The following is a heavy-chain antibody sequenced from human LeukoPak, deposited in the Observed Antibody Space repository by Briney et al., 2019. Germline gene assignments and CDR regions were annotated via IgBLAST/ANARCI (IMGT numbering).Heavy chain of an antibody. Sequence: GGSLRLSCAASGLTLSNYDMNWVRQAPGRGLEWVSSISTSSRYIYYKDSVRGRFTISRDDAKNSLYLEMNSLRAEDTAAYYCARADCSSSTCYLRRSWFDPWGQGTLVTVSS. V-gene: IGHV3-21*01. CDR2: ISTSSRYI. CDR1: GLTLSNYD. CDR3: ARADCSSSTCYLRRSWFDP. J-gene: IGHJ5*02. D-gene: IGHD2-2*01.